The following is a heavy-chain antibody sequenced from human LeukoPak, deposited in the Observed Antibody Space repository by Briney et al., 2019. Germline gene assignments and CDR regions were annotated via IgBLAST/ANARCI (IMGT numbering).Heavy chain of an antibody. CDR3: AKSGRVEGYDQYYDY. CDR2: ISKSGDAT. D-gene: IGHD5-12*01. V-gene: IGHV3-23*01. CDR1: GFNFRSYA. J-gene: IGHJ4*02. Sequence: GGSLRLSRAASGFNFRSYAMSWVRQAPGKGLEWVSSISKSGDATYYPDSLKGHFTISRDNSKNTLYLQVNSLRAEDTAVYFCAKSGRVEGYDQYYDYWGQGTLVTVSS.